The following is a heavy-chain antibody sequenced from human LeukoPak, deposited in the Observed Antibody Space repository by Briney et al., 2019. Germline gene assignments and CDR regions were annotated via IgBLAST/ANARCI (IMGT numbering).Heavy chain of an antibody. Sequence: NAADTLSLTCTVSGVSISSYYWRWLRQPPGEGLEWLGYIYYSGSTNYHPSRKGPVTLSVDTSNNQFSLNLRSPPPAPTGVYYRARSRGEGSRRFDMWGQGTRVTVS. V-gene: IGHV4-59*07. CDR2: IYYSGST. CDR1: GVSISSYY. D-gene: IGHD6-13*01. CDR3: ARSRGEGSRRFDM. J-gene: IGHJ3*02.